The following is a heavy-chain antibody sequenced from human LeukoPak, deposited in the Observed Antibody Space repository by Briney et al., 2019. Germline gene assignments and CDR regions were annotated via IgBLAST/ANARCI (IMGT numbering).Heavy chain of an antibody. CDR3: ARGWSYCSSTSCPFDY. D-gene: IGHD2-2*01. Sequence: GGSLRLSCAASGXTFSSYSMNWVRQAPGKGLEWVSSISSSSSYIYYADSVKGRFTISRDNAKNSLYLQMNSLRAEATAVYYCARGWSYCSSTSCPFDYWGQGTLVTVSS. V-gene: IGHV3-21*01. CDR2: ISSSSSYI. CDR1: GXTFSSYS. J-gene: IGHJ4*02.